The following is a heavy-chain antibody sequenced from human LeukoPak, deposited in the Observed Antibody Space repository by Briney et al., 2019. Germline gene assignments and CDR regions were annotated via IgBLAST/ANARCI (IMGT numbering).Heavy chain of an antibody. CDR3: AGSSMIGAFDY. J-gene: IGHJ4*02. CDR2: IYYSGST. Sequence: PSETLSLTSTVSGGSISSYYWNWIRQPPGKGLEWIGYIYYSGSTNYNPSLMRRVTISVDTSKKQFSLKLSSVTAADTAVYYCAGSSMIGAFDYWGQGTLVTVSS. D-gene: IGHD3-22*01. CDR1: GGSISSYY. V-gene: IGHV4-59*01.